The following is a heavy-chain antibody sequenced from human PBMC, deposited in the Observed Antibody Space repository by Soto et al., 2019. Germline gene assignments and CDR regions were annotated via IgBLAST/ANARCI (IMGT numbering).Heavy chain of an antibody. CDR2: IIPIFGTA. J-gene: IGHJ6*02. D-gene: IGHD3-3*01. CDR1: GGTFSSYA. V-gene: IGHV1-69*13. Sequence: EASVKVSCKASGGTFSSYAISWVRQAPGQGLEWMGGIIPIFGTANYAQKFQGRVTITADESTSTAYMELSSLRAEDTAVYYCAKPLRSAYYTDYYGVDVWGQGTTVTVSS. CDR3: AKPLRSAYYTDYYGVDV.